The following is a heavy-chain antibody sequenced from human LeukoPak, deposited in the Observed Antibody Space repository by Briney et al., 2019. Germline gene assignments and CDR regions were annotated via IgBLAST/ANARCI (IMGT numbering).Heavy chain of an antibody. J-gene: IGHJ5*02. Sequence: ASVKASCKASGYTFTGYYIHSVRQAPGQRLEWMGVISPSAGSTGYAQKFQGRVTMTKDTSTSTVYMELSSLRFEDTAVYYCARGIQIWTQDPPLLGWFDPWGQGTLVTVSS. CDR1: GYTFTGYY. CDR2: ISPSAGST. D-gene: IGHD5-18*01. CDR3: ARGIQIWTQDPPLLGWFDP. V-gene: IGHV1-46*01.